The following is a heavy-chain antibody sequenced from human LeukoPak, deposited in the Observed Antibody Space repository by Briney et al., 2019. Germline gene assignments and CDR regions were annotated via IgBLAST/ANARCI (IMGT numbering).Heavy chain of an antibody. Sequence: GASVKVSCKASGGTFSSYAISWVRQAPGQGLEWMGGIIPIFGTANYAQKFQGRVTITADKSTSTAYMELSSLRSKDTAVYYCARGPPDFYNSGSYYNGYNWFDSWGQGTLVTVSS. CDR1: GGTFSSYA. CDR2: IIPIFGTA. D-gene: IGHD3-10*01. V-gene: IGHV1-69*06. J-gene: IGHJ5*01. CDR3: ARGPPDFYNSGSYYNGYNWFDS.